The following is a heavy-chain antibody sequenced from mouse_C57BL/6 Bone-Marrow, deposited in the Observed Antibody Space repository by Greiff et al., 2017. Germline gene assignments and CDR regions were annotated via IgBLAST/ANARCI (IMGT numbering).Heavy chain of an antibody. D-gene: IGHD2-4*01. J-gene: IGHJ1*03. CDR2: IDPSDSYT. CDR1: GYTFTSYW. Sequence: QVQLQQPGAELVMPGASVKLSRKASGYTFTSYWMHWVKQRPGQGLEWIGEIDPSDSYTNYNQKFKGKSTLTVDKSSSTAYMQLSSLTSEDSAVYYCAYDYDGNWYFDVWGTGTTVTVSS. V-gene: IGHV1-69*01. CDR3: AYDYDGNWYFDV.